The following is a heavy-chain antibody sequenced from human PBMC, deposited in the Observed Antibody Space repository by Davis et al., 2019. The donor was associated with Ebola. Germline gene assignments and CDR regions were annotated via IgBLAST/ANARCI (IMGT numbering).Heavy chain of an antibody. J-gene: IGHJ4*02. D-gene: IGHD2-21*01. CDR3: AGCRGSILGWG. Sequence: GESLKISCAASGFTFSSYWMSWVRQAPGKGLEWVANIKQDGSEKYYVDSVKGRFTISRDNAKNSLYLQMNSLRAEDTAVYYCAGCRGSILGWGWGQGTLVTVSS. CDR2: IKQDGSEK. CDR1: GFTFSSYW. V-gene: IGHV3-7*01.